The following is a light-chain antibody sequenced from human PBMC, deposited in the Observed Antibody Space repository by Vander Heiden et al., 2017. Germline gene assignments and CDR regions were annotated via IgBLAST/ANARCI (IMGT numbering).Light chain of an antibody. V-gene: IGKV3-15*01. J-gene: IGKJ1*01. CDR3: QQYNNWPRT. CDR1: QSVSSN. CDR2: GAS. Sequence: EIVMTQSPATLSVSPGERATLSCRASQSVSSNLARYQQKPGQAPRLLIYGASTRATGIPARFSGSGSGTEFTPTISSLQSEDFAVYYCQQYNNWPRTFGQGTKVEIK.